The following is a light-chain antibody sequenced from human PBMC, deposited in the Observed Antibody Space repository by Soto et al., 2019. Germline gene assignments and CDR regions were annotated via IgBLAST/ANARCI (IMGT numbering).Light chain of an antibody. J-gene: IGLJ1*01. CDR2: GNT. CDR3: QSYDSTLSARYV. Sequence: QSVLTQPPSVSGAPGQRVSISCTGSSTNIGAGSGVHWYQQRPGTAPKLLIVGNTLRPSAVPDQFSASTYGTSASLAITGLQAEDEGDYCCQSYDSTLSARYVFGPVTKLTVL. V-gene: IGLV1-40*01. CDR1: STNIGAGSG.